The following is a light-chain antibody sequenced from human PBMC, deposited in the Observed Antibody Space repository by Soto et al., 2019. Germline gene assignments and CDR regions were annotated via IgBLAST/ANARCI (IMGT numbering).Light chain of an antibody. CDR3: LQDDSYPLT. J-gene: IGKJ4*01. CDR1: QAITND. CDR2: GAS. Sequence: AIRMTQSRSSLSASVGDRVTNACRASQAITNDLGWYQQKPGKAPKLLIYGASTLQSGVPSRFSGSASGTDFTLTISSLQPEDFATYYCLQDDSYPLTFGGGTKVEIK. V-gene: IGKV1-6*01.